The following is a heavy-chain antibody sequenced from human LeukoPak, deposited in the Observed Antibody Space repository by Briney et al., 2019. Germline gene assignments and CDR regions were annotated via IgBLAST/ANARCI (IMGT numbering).Heavy chain of an antibody. V-gene: IGHV3-7*01. CDR3: ARDRTTVAGIDY. D-gene: IGHD6-19*01. J-gene: IGHJ4*02. CDR2: IKPDGGDK. CDR1: GFTFSTYW. Sequence: GGSLRLSCAASGFTFSTYWMAWVRQAPGKGLEWVATIKPDGGDKYYVDSVKGRFTISRDNARNSLFLQMNSLRAEDTAVYYCARDRTTVAGIDYWGQGTLVTVSS.